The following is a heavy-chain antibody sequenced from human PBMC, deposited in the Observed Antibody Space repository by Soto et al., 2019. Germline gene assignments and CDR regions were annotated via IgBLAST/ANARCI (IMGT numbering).Heavy chain of an antibody. J-gene: IGHJ4*02. Sequence: QLHLVESGGALVKPGGSLRLSCAASGFSFSDLFMSWIRQAPGKGPEWVAYINGGSTHTQYAGSVRGRFTISRDNVKNSLFLQMDSLRAEDTAVYYCVRGTHYLENSGPEEGGRGTLVTVSS. CDR1: GFSFSDLF. V-gene: IGHV3-11*06. CDR2: INGGSTHT. CDR3: VRGTHYLENSGPEE. D-gene: IGHD5-12*01.